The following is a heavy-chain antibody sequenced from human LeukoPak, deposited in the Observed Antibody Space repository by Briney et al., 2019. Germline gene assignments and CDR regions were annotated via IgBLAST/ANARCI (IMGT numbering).Heavy chain of an antibody. V-gene: IGHV3-48*03. D-gene: IGHD6-13*01. J-gene: IGHJ2*01. CDR3: ARAAYSSTWYSRYFDL. Sequence: AGGSLRLSCAASGFTFSSYEMNWVRQAPGKGLEWVSYISSSGSTIYYADSVKGRFTISRDNAKNSLYLQMNSLRAEDTALYYCARAAYSSTWYSRYFDLWGRGTLVTVSS. CDR1: GFTFSSYE. CDR2: ISSSGSTI.